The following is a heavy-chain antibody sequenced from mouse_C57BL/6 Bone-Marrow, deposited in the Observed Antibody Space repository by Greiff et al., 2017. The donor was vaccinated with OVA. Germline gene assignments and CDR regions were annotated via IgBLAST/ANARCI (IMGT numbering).Heavy chain of an antibody. CDR1: GFTFSDAW. CDR2: IRNNANNPAT. CDR3: TRDYNRYFDV. V-gene: IGHV6-6*01. J-gene: IGHJ1*03. Sequence: EVKLEESGGGLVKPGGSMKLSCAASGFTFSDAWMDWVRQSPEKGLEWVAEIRNNANNPATYYAVSVKGRFTISRDDSKSSVYLQMNSLRAEDTGIYYWTRDYNRYFDVWGTGTTVTVTA. D-gene: IGHD2-4*01.